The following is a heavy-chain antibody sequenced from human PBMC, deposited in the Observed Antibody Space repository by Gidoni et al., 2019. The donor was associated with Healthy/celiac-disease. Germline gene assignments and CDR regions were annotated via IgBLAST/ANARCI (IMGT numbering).Heavy chain of an antibody. Sequence: QVQLVESGGGVVQPGRSLRLSCAASGFTFSSYGMHWVRQAPGKGLEWVAVISYDGSNKYYADSVKGRFTISRDNSKNTLYLQMNSLRAEDTAVYYCAKDRWFGDHSEGFDYWGQGTLVTVSS. D-gene: IGHD3-10*01. J-gene: IGHJ4*02. CDR3: AKDRWFGDHSEGFDY. V-gene: IGHV3-30*18. CDR1: GFTFSSYG. CDR2: ISYDGSNK.